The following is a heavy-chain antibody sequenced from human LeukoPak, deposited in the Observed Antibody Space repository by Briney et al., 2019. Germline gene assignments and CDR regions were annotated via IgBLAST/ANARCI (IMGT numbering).Heavy chain of an antibody. J-gene: IGHJ6*03. CDR3: ARGAYSNYDHYYYHYMDV. V-gene: IGHV4-59*01. D-gene: IGHD4-11*01. CDR1: GGSISSYY. Sequence: PSETLSLTCTVSGGSISSYYWSWIRQPPGKGLEWIGYIYYSGSTNYNPSLKSRVTISVDTSKNQFSLKLSSVTAADTAVYYCARGAYSNYDHYYYHYMDVWGKGTTVTVSS. CDR2: IYYSGST.